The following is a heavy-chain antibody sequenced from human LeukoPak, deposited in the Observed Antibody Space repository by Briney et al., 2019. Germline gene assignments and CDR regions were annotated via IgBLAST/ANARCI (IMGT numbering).Heavy chain of an antibody. V-gene: IGHV1-69*05. Sequence: SVKVSCKAFGGSFSSEAISWVRQAPGQGLEWMGRIIPIFGTANYAQKFQGRVTITTDESTSTAYMELSSLRSEDTAVYYCARERRVMARNHYYYYMDVWGKGTTVTVSS. D-gene: IGHD5-24*01. CDR3: ARERRVMARNHYYYYMDV. CDR1: GGSFSSEA. J-gene: IGHJ6*03. CDR2: IIPIFGTA.